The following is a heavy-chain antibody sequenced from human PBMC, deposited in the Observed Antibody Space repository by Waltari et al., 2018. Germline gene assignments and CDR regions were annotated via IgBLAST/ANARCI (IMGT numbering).Heavy chain of an antibody. CDR2: ISGSGGST. CDR1: GFTFSSYA. D-gene: IGHD3-22*01. V-gene: IGHV3-23*01. CDR3: AKDPPRYDSSAGWFDP. J-gene: IGHJ5*02. Sequence: GGSLRLSCAASGFTFSSYAMSWVRQAPGKGLEWVSAISGSGGSTYYADSVKGRFTISRDNSKNTLYLQMNSLRAEDTAVYYCAKDPPRYDSSAGWFDPWGQGTLVTVSS.